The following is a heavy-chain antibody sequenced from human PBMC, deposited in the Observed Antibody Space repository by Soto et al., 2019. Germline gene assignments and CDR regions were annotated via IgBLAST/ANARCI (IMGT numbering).Heavy chain of an antibody. V-gene: IGHV1-18*04. D-gene: IGHD6-19*01. Sequence: QVQLVQSGAEVKKPGASVKVSCKASGYTFTTYGIIWVRQAPGQGLEWMGWISAYIGDTNYAQKLQGRVTMTTDSSTSIAYMELRSLRSDDTAVYYCARLGPPGGWGAFDIWGQGTMVTVSS. CDR1: GYTFTTYG. CDR2: ISAYIGDT. CDR3: ARLGPPGGWGAFDI. J-gene: IGHJ3*02.